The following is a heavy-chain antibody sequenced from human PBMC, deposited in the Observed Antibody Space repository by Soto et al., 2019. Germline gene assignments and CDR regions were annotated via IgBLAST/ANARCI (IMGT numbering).Heavy chain of an antibody. Sequence: SETLSLTCAVYGGSFSGYYWSWIRQPPGKGLEWIGEINHSGSTNHNPSLKSRVTISVDTSKNQFSLKLSSVTAADTAVYYCAGQRHYYDSSGYWPLDYWGQGTLVTVSS. D-gene: IGHD3-22*01. V-gene: IGHV4-34*01. CDR1: GGSFSGYY. CDR2: INHSGST. CDR3: AGQRHYYDSSGYWPLDY. J-gene: IGHJ4*02.